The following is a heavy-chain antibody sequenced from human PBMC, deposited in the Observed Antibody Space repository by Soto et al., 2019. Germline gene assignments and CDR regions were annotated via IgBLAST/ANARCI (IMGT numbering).Heavy chain of an antibody. CDR2: IKHSGST. CDR3: ARGIAARGHQSAY. V-gene: IGHV4-34*01. J-gene: IGHJ4*02. Sequence: QVQLQQWGAGLLKPSETLSLTCAVYGGSFSGYYWNWIRQPPGKGLEWIGEIKHSGSTNYNPSLKSRVIGSVDTSKTQFYLKLSSVDAADPAVYYCARGIAARGHQSAYWGQGTLVTVSS. CDR1: GGSFSGYY. D-gene: IGHD6-6*01.